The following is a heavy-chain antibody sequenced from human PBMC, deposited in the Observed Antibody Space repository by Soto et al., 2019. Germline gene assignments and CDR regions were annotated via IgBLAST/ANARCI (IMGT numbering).Heavy chain of an antibody. CDR1: GGSISSGGYY. J-gene: IGHJ5*02. D-gene: IGHD4-4*01. V-gene: IGHV4-31*03. CDR3: ALTINWFDP. CDR2: LYYSGST. Sequence: SETLSLTCTVSGGSISSGGYYWSWIRQHPGKGLEWTGYLYYSGSTHYTPPLKNRVTISVDTSKNQFSLKRSSVTAADTAVYYCALTINWFDPWGQGTLVTVSS.